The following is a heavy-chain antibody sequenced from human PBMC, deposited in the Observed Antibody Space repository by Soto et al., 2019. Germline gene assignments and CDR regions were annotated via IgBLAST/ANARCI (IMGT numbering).Heavy chain of an antibody. CDR3: ARAGSYYGSGSPPYGMDV. Sequence: SVKVSCKASGGTFSSYAISWVRQAPGQGLEWMGGIIPIFGTANYAQKFQGRVTITADESTSTAYMELSSLRSEDTAVYYCARAGSYYGSGSPPYGMDVWGQGTTVTAP. D-gene: IGHD3-10*01. CDR2: IIPIFGTA. V-gene: IGHV1-69*13. J-gene: IGHJ6*02. CDR1: GGTFSSYA.